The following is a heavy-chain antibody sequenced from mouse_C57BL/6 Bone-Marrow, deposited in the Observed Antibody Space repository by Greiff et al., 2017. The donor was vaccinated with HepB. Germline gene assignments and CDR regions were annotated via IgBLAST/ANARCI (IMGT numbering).Heavy chain of an antibody. V-gene: IGHV5-17*01. Sequence: EVKVVESGGGLVKPGGSLKLSCAASGFTFSDYGMHWVRQAPEKGLEWVAYISSGSSTIYYADTVKGRFTISRVNAKNTPFLLVTSLRTEDTAMYYYARKGLAPFAYWGQGTLVTVSA. CDR3: ARKGLAPFAY. CDR2: ISSGSSTI. D-gene: IGHD1-3*01. J-gene: IGHJ3*01. CDR1: GFTFSDYG.